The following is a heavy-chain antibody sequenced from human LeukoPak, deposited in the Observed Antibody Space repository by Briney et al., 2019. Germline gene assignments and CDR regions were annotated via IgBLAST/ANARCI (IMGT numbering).Heavy chain of an antibody. CDR1: GPPISIYY. J-gene: IGHJ4*02. CDR2: ISYSGST. CDR3: ARHPELYFFDY. V-gene: IGHV4-59*08. D-gene: IGHD3-10*01. Sequence: SDTLSLTCTVSGPPISIYYWSWIRQPPGKGLEWIGYISYSGSTNYNASLKSRVTISADTSKNQVSMTLSPVTAADTAVYYCARHPELYFFDYWGQGTLVTVS.